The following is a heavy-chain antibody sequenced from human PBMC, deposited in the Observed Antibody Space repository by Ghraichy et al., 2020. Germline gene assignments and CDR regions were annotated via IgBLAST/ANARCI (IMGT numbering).Heavy chain of an antibody. V-gene: IGHV4-31*03. CDR1: GGSISSGGYY. J-gene: IGHJ4*02. CDR3: ARVGYCSSTSCYPSPYFDY. CDR2: IYYSGST. Sequence: SETLSLTCTVSGGSISSGGYYWSWIRQHPGKGLEWIGYIYYSGSTFYNPSLKSRVTISVDTSKNQFSLKLSSVTAADTAVYYCARVGYCSSTSCYPSPYFDYGGQGTLVTVSP. D-gene: IGHD2-2*01.